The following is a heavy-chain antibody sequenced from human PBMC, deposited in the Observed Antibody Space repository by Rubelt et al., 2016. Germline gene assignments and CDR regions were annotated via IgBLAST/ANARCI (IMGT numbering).Heavy chain of an antibody. V-gene: IGHV3-33*01. D-gene: IGHD2-21*02. Sequence: QGQLVGSGGGVVQPGRSLRLSCAASGFTFGNYGMHWVRQAPGKGLEWVAVIWYDGSNEDYADSVKGRLTISRANSKNTVYLQMNSLRAEDTAVYYGARDRAYCGGDCYPLFFGMDVWGPGTTVTVSS. CDR2: IWYDGSNE. CDR1: GFTFGNYG. J-gene: IGHJ6*02. CDR3: ARDRAYCGGDCYPLFFGMDV.